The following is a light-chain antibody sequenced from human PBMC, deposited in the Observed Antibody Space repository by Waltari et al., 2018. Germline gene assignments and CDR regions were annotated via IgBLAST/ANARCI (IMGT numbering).Light chain of an antibody. CDR2: EVN. CDR3: SSYTGGGTWV. CDR1: RSDAGGSNY. J-gene: IGLJ3*02. V-gene: IGLV2-14*01. Sequence: QSALTQPASVSGSPGQSITISCTGTRSDAGGSNYVSWYPQHPGEAPKLMIYEVNNRPSGVSNRFSGSKSGNTASLTISGLQAEDEADYYCSSYTGGGTWVFGGGTKVTVL.